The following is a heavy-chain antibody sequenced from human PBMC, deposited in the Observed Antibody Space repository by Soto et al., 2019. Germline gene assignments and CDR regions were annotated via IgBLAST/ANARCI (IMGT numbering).Heavy chain of an antibody. CDR3: ARAGDIAARPFDY. Sequence: GGSLRLSCAASGFTFSSYWMHWVRQAPGKGLVWVSRINSDGSSTSYADSVKGRFTISRDNAKNTLYLQMNSLRAEDTAVYYCARAGDIAARPFDYWGQGTLVTVSS. CDR1: GFTFSSYW. CDR2: INSDGSST. J-gene: IGHJ4*02. D-gene: IGHD6-6*01. V-gene: IGHV3-74*01.